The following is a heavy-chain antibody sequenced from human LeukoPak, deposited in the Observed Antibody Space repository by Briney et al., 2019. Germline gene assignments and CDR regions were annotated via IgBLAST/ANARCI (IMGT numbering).Heavy chain of an antibody. D-gene: IGHD3-3*02. J-gene: IGHJ2*01. CDR3: ASAFAGAPFTL. Sequence: GGSLRLYCAASGFTFSSYSMLWVRQAPGKGLEWAAVLSTIGGRECYADSGKGRFTISRDTSKNTLYLQMDGLRVEDTALYYCASAFAGAPFTLWGRGTLASVSS. CDR2: LSTIGGRE. CDR1: GFTFSSYS. V-gene: IGHV3-30*04.